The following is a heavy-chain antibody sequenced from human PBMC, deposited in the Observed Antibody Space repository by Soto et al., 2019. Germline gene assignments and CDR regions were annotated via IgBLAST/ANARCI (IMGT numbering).Heavy chain of an antibody. J-gene: IGHJ4*02. V-gene: IGHV2-26*01. Sequence: QVTLKESGPVLVKPTETLTLTCTVSGFSLSNARMGVSWIRQPPGKALEWLAHIFSNDEKSYSTSLKSRLTISKDTSKSQVVLTMTNMDPVDTATYYCARIYRDGYCSSTSCYGWLDYWGQGTLVTVSS. CDR1: GFSLSNARMG. CDR2: IFSNDEK. D-gene: IGHD2-2*03. CDR3: ARIYRDGYCSSTSCYGWLDY.